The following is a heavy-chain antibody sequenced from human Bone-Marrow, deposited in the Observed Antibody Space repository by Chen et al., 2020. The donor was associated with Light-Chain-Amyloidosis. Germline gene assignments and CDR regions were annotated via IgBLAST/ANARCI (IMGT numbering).Heavy chain of an antibody. CDR1: GGSISSSSYY. J-gene: IGHJ6*02. CDR3: ARRPAGSSGPDLYGMDV. Sequence: QLQLQEAGPGRLKPSATLSLTCTVSGGSISSSSYYWGWIRQPPGKGLEWNGSIYYSGSTYYNPSLKSRVTISVDTSKNQFSLKLSSVTAADTAVYYCARRPAGSSGPDLYGMDVWGQGTTVTVSS. D-gene: IGHD6-19*01. V-gene: IGHV4-39*01. CDR2: IYYSGST.